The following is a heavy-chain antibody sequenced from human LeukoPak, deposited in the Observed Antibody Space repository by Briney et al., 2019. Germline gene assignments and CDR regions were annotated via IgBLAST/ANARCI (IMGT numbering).Heavy chain of an antibody. CDR2: MNPNSGTS. V-gene: IGHV1-8*01. J-gene: IGHJ5*01. CDR3: ARESGLTDKWLDS. CDR1: GYSFTTHD. Sequence: ASVKVSCKASGYSFTTHDINWVRQSTGQGLEWMGWMNPNSGTSGYAQKFQGRVSMTRDTSISTVYMELSSLGSDDTAVYYCARESGLTDKWLDSWGQGTLVIVSS. D-gene: IGHD5-12*01.